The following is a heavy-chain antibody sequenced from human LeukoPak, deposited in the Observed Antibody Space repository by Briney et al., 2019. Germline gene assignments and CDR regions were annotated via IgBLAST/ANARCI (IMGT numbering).Heavy chain of an antibody. CDR3: AKDRGIISDY. J-gene: IGHJ4*02. CDR2: IYSGGTT. V-gene: IGHV3-53*01. Sequence: GGSLRLSCAASGFSVSSNYMTWVRQAPGKGLEWVSVIYSGGTTYYADSVKGRFTISRDNSKNTLYLQMNSLRAEDTAVYYCAKDRGIISDYWGQGTLVTVSS. D-gene: IGHD3-10*01. CDR1: GFSVSSNY.